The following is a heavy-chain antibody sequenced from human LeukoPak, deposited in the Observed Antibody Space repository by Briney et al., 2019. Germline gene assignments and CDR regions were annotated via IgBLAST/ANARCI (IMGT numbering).Heavy chain of an antibody. CDR1: GFTFSNYA. CDR3: ARSGSHDY. CDR2: ISGSGGGT. V-gene: IGHV3-23*01. D-gene: IGHD1-26*01. Sequence: GGSLRLSCAASGFTFSNYAMSWVRQAPGKGLEWVSAISGSGGGTNYADSVKGRFTISRDNAKNSLYLQMNSLRADDTAVYYCARSGSHDYWGQGTLVTVSS. J-gene: IGHJ4*02.